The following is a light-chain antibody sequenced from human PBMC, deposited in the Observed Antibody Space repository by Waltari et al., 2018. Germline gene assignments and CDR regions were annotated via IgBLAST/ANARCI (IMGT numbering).Light chain of an antibody. CDR3: CSYAGTNNLGV. J-gene: IGLJ3*02. V-gene: IGLV2-8*01. CDR2: EVP. Sequence: QSALTQPPSASGSPGQSVTISFTGTSTDVGGSDPVSWYQQHPGKAPKLLIYEVPKRPSGVPDRFSGSKSGNTASLTVSGLQAEDEADYYCCSYAGTNNLGVFGGGTKLTVL. CDR1: STDVGGSDP.